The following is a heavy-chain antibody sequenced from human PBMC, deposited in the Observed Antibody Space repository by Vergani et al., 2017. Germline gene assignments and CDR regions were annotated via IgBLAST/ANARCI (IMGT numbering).Heavy chain of an antibody. V-gene: IGHV3-53*04. J-gene: IGHJ4*02. CDR1: GFTVSSNY. Sequence: EVQLVESGGGLVQPGGSLRLSCAASGFTVSSNYMSWVRQAPGKGLEWVSVIYSGGSTYYADAVKGRFPVSRDNSKNTLYLQMSSRRAEDTAVYYCARERTMVRGASLFEYWGQGTLVTVSS. CDR3: ARERTMVRGASLFEY. D-gene: IGHD3-10*01. CDR2: IYSGGST.